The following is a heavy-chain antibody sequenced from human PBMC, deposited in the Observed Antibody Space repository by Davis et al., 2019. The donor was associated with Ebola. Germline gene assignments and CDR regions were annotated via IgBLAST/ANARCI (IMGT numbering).Heavy chain of an antibody. CDR2: ITASGDI. J-gene: IGHJ4*02. Sequence: PGGSLRLSCAASAFTFREFTMYLVLQPPGKGLEWVSSITASGDIHYADSVKGRFTIARDNQEKSMSLQMDRLRGDDTAHYYCVRPPTSVSPGGWGRGTLVTVSS. V-gene: IGHV3-69-1*02. CDR1: AFTFREFT. CDR3: VRPPTSVSPGG. D-gene: IGHD4-17*01.